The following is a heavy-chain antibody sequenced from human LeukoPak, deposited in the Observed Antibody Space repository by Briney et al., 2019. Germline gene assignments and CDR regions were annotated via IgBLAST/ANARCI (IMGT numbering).Heavy chain of an antibody. Sequence: GGSLRLSCAASGFTFSSYFMRWVRQAPGKGLEWVAIISYDGSNKYYADSVKGRFTISRDNSKNTLYLQMNSLRAADTAVYYCARDNGTSYLLSFDFWGQGTVVSVAS. CDR1: GFTFSSYF. CDR3: ARDNGTSYLLSFDF. CDR2: ISYDGSNK. V-gene: IGHV3-30*03. D-gene: IGHD1-1*01. J-gene: IGHJ4*02.